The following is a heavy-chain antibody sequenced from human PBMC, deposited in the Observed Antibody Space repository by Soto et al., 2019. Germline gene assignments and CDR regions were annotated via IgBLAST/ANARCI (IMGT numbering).Heavy chain of an antibody. CDR3: ARDGTIFGVVTPRYAFDI. Sequence: PSETLFPTYTVSGGSLSSYYWSWVRPPPGRGLEWIGYIYYSGSTNYNPSLKSRVTISVDTSKNQFSLKLSSVTAADTAVYYCARDGTIFGVVTPRYAFDIWGQGTMVTVSS. J-gene: IGHJ3*02. CDR1: GGSLSSYY. D-gene: IGHD3-3*01. V-gene: IGHV4-59*01. CDR2: IYYSGST.